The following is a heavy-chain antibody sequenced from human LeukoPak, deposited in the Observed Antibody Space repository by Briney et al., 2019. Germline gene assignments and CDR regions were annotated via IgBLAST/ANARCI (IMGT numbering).Heavy chain of an antibody. Sequence: ASVKVSCKASGYSFTSYDINWVRQPTGQGLEWMVWMNPNSGNTGYAQKFQGRVTMTRNTSISTAYMELSSLRSEDTAGYYCAIVATTQNSAEYFQHWDQGTVVTVSS. CDR2: MNPNSGNT. CDR1: GYSFTSYD. CDR3: AIVATTQNSAEYFQH. J-gene: IGHJ1*01. V-gene: IGHV1-8*01. D-gene: IGHD5-12*01.